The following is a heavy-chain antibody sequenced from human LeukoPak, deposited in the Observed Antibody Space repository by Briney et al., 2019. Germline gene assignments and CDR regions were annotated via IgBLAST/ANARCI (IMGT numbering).Heavy chain of an antibody. CDR1: GFTFSNYN. Sequence: PGGSLRLSCAASGFTFSNYNMNWVRQAPGKGLEWVSSITGSSYYIYYADSVKGRFTISRDNAKNSLFLQMTSLRAEDTAVYYCARGDEGSSWTFDYWGQGTLVTVSS. CDR2: ITGSSYYI. CDR3: ARGDEGSSWTFDY. J-gene: IGHJ4*02. D-gene: IGHD6-13*01. V-gene: IGHV3-21*01.